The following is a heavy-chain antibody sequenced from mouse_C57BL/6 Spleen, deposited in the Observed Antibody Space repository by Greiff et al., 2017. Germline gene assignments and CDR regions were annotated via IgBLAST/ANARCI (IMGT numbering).Heavy chain of an antibody. CDR2: IDPSDSYT. V-gene: IGHV1-59*01. CDR1: GYTFTSYW. CDR3: ASGVFRDYAWFAY. J-gene: IGHJ3*01. Sequence: QVQLQQPGAELVRPGTSVKLSCKASGYTFTSYWMHWVKQRPGQGLEWIGVIDPSDSYTNYNQKFKGKAILTVDPSSSTAYMQLSSLTSEDSAVYYCASGVFRDYAWFAYWGQGTLVTVSA. D-gene: IGHD1-1*01.